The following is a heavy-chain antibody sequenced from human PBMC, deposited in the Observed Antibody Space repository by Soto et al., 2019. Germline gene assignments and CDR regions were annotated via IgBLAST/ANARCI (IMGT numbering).Heavy chain of an antibody. D-gene: IGHD2-15*01. CDR1: GFTFSSYG. CDR3: ARDPRYCSGGCCPGSRGYYYMDV. Sequence: QVQLVESGGGVVQPGRSLRLSCAASGFTFSSYGMHWVRQAPGKGLEWVAVIWYDGSNKYYADSVKGRFTISRDNSQKPPELEINSLRGEDTAVYYCARDPRYCSGGCCPGSRGYYYMDVWGKGTTVTVSS. V-gene: IGHV3-33*01. CDR2: IWYDGSNK. J-gene: IGHJ6*03.